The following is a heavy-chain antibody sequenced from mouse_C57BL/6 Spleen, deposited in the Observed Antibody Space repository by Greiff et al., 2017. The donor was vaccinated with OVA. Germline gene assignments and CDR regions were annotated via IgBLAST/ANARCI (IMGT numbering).Heavy chain of an antibody. CDR1: GYTFTDYE. J-gene: IGHJ2*01. D-gene: IGHD3-1*01. CDR2: IDPETGGT. V-gene: IGHV1-15*01. CDR3: TRESGGDY. Sequence: VQVVESGAELVRPGASVTLSCKASGYTFTDYEMHWVKQTPVHGLEWIGAIDPETGGTAYNQKFKGKAILTADKSSSTAYMELRSLTSEDSAVYYCTRESGGDYWGQGTTLTVSS.